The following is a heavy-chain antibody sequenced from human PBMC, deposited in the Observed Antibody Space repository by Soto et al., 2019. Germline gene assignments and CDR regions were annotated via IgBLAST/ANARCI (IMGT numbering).Heavy chain of an antibody. J-gene: IGHJ6*02. CDR3: ARGVVAALYYYGMDV. Sequence: QVQLQESGPGLVKPSQTLSLTCTVSGGSISSGGYYWSWIRQHPGKVMEWIGYIYYSGSTYYNPSLKSRVTISVDTSQNQFSLKLSSVTAAATAVYYCARGVVAALYYYGMDVCGQGTTVTVSS. CDR1: GGSISSGGYY. CDR2: IYYSGST. D-gene: IGHD2-15*01. V-gene: IGHV4-31*03.